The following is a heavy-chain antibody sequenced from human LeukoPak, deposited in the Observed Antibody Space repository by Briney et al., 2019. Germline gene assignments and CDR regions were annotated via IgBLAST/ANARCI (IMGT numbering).Heavy chain of an antibody. D-gene: IGHD3-10*01. CDR3: ARFDLTPYYYGSGSHHWYFDL. V-gene: IGHV1-69*05. CDR2: IIPIFGTA. CDR1: GGTFSSYA. J-gene: IGHJ2*01. Sequence: GSSVKVSCKASGGTFSSYAISWVRQAPGQGLEWMGGIIPIFGTANYAQKFQGRVTITTDESTSTAYMELSSLRSEDTAVHYCARFDLTPYYYGSGSHHWYFDLWGRGTLVTVSS.